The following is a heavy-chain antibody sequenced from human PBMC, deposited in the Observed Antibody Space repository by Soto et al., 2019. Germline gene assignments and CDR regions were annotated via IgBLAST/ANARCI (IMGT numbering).Heavy chain of an antibody. D-gene: IGHD2-15*01. CDR3: AREGYCSSGSCALYSHDFFGMDV. J-gene: IGHJ6*02. Sequence: ASVKVSCKASHYSFARYGISWVRQAPGQGLEWMGWISTYNSNTKYAQKFQGRVTMTTDTPTSTAYMNLRSLTSDDTAVYYCAREGYCSSGSCALYSHDFFGMDVWGQGTTVTISS. CDR2: ISTYNSNT. CDR1: HYSFARYG. V-gene: IGHV1-18*01.